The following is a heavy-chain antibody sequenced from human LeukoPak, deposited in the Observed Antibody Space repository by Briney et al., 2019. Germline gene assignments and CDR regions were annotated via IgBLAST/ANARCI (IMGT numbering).Heavy chain of an antibody. CDR1: GYTFTGYY. CDR3: ARATNNWKSPNNYYYYYMDV. D-gene: IGHD1-20*01. Sequence: GASVKVSCKASGYTFTGYYMHWVRQAPGQGLEWMGWINPNSGGTNYAQKFQGRVTMTRDTSISTAYMELSRPRSDDTAVYYCARATNNWKSPNNYYYYYMDVWGKGTTVTISS. CDR2: INPNSGGT. V-gene: IGHV1-2*02. J-gene: IGHJ6*03.